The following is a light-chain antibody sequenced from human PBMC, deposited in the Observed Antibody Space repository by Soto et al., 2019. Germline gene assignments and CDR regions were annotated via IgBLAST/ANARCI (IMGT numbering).Light chain of an antibody. J-gene: IGKJ1*01. Sequence: EIVLTQSPGTLSWSPGERATLSCRASQSVSSSYLAWYQQKPGQAPRLLIYGASNRATGIPARFSASGSGTEFTLTISSLQSEDSAIYYCHQYNDWPRTFGQGTKVDIK. CDR2: GAS. CDR1: QSVSSSY. CDR3: HQYNDWPRT. V-gene: IGKV3D-15*01.